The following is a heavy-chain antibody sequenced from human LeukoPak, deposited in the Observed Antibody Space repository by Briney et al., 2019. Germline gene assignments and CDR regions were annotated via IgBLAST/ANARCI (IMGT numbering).Heavy chain of an antibody. V-gene: IGHV4-39*07. CDR3: ASVPSSWYLWGVRLTDDAFDI. CDR2: IYYSGST. Sequence: PGGSLRLSCAASGFTFSSYSMNWVRQPPGKGLEWIGSIYYSGSTYYNPSLKSRVTISVDTSKNQFSLKLSSVTAADTAVYYCASVPSSWYLWGVRLTDDAFDIWGQGTMVTVSS. CDR1: GFTFSSYS. J-gene: IGHJ3*02. D-gene: IGHD6-13*01.